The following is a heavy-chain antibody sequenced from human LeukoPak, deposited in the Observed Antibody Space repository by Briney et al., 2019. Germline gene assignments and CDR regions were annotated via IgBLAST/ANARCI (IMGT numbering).Heavy chain of an antibody. CDR2: IYYSGST. V-gene: IGHV4-59*01. CDR3: ARDQATDYYYYGMDV. CDR1: GGSISSYY. J-gene: IGHJ6*02. Sequence: SETLSLTCTVSGGSISSYYWNWIRQPPGKGLEWIGYIYYSGSTNYNPSLKSRVTISVDTSKNQFSLKLNSVTAADTAVYYCARDQATDYYYYGMDVWGQGTTVTVS.